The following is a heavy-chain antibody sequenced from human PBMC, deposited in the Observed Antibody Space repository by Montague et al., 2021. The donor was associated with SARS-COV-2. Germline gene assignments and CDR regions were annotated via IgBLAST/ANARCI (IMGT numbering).Heavy chain of an antibody. CDR3: ARQMGQSSIFGVVIQYYFDY. CDR1: GDSFSGYY. CDR2: INLSGSA. V-gene: IGHV4-34*01. D-gene: IGHD3-3*01. J-gene: IGHJ4*02. Sequence: SETLSLTCAVYGDSFSGYYWNWIRQPPGKGLEWIGEINLSGSANYNPSLNSRVTMSADTSKNQFSLRLTSVTAADTAVYYRARQMGQSSIFGVVIQYYFDYWGQGTLVTVSS.